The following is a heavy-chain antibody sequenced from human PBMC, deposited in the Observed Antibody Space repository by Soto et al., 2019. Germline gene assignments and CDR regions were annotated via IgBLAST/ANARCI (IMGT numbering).Heavy chain of an antibody. CDR1: GGSFSGYQ. Sequence: QVQLQQWGAGLLKPSEILSLTCAVSGGSFSGYQWSWIRQPPGTGLGWIGEINDSGSTTYNPSLNSRVTISVATSKNQVSLKLSSVTAADSAVDYCARGLVLWDGELSRRGDHYYYLDVWGKGTTVTVSS. V-gene: IGHV4-34*01. CDR2: INDSGST. J-gene: IGHJ6*03. D-gene: IGHD3-10*01. CDR3: ARGLVLWDGELSRRGDHYYYLDV.